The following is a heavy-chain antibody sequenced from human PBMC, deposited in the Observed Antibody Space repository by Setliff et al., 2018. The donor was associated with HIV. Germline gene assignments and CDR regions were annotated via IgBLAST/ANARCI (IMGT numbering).Heavy chain of an antibody. CDR3: ARTTSNSYRYHYYYSMDV. Sequence: PGESLKISCAASGFTFSDHYMDWVRQAPGKGLEWVSYISDPIYYADSVKGRFTISRDNAKNSLYLQMNSLRAEDAAVYYCARTTSNSYRYHYYYSMDVWGQGTTVTVSS. J-gene: IGHJ6*02. CDR1: GFTFSDHY. V-gene: IGHV3-11*01. CDR2: ISDPI. D-gene: IGHD4-4*01.